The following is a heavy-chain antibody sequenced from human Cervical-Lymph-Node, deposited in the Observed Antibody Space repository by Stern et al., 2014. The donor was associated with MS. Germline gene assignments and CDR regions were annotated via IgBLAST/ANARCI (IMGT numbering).Heavy chain of an antibody. CDR3: ARGPKFGAFDV. V-gene: IGHV1-2*06. CDR2: INPKTGAT. D-gene: IGHD3-16*01. CDR1: GYTFVAYF. Sequence: QLVQSGTEVKKPGASVRVSCKTSGYTFVAYFLYWVRQAPGQGPEWMARINPKTGATDYAEKFQGTVTLTRDTSLNTNYMEVSRLTSDDTAMYYCARGPKFGAFDVWGQGTIVSVSA. J-gene: IGHJ3*01.